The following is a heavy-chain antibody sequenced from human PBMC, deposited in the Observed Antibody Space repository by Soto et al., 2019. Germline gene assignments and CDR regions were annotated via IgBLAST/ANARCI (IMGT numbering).Heavy chain of an antibody. CDR1: GGSISSYY. CDR2: IYYSGST. CDR3: ARRYGTLFDY. Sequence: PSETLSLTCTVSGGSISSYYWSWIRQPPGKGLEWIGYIYYSGSTNYNPSLKSRVTISVDTSKNQFSLKLSSVTAADTAVYYCARRYGTLFDYWGQGTLVTAPQ. J-gene: IGHJ4*02. D-gene: IGHD4-17*01. V-gene: IGHV4-59*08.